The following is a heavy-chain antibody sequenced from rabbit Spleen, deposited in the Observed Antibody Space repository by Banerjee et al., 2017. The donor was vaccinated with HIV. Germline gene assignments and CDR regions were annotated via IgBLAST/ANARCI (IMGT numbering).Heavy chain of an antibody. CDR3: ARDTGSSFSSYGMDL. Sequence: QEQLVESGGGLVKPGASLTLTCTASGFSFISSYDMSWVRQVPGKGLEWISCIAGGSSDFTYSATWAKGRFTCSKTSSTTVTLQMTSLTVADTATYFCARDTGSSFSSYGMDLWGPGTLVTVS. CDR1: GFSFISSYD. D-gene: IGHD8-1*01. CDR2: IAGGSSDFT. V-gene: IGHV1S45*01. J-gene: IGHJ6*01.